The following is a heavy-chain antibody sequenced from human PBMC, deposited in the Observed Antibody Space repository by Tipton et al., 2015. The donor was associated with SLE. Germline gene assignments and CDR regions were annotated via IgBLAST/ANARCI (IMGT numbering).Heavy chain of an antibody. V-gene: IGHV4-59*12. J-gene: IGHJ4*02. Sequence: TLSLTCTVSGGSISTYYGSWIRQPPGKGLEWIGYIYYSGSTNYNPSLKSRVTISVDTSKNQFSLKLSSVAAADTAVYYCASGRGGSDYWGQGTLVTVSS. CDR3: ASGRGGSDY. CDR2: IYYSGST. D-gene: IGHD3-10*01. CDR1: GGSISTYY.